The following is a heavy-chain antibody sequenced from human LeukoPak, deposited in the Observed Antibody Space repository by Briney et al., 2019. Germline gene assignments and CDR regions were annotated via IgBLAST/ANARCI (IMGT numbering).Heavy chain of an antibody. Sequence: SETLSLTCTVSGGSISSYYWSWIRQPPGKGLEWIGYIYYSGSTNYKPSLKSRVTISVDTSKNQFSLKLNSVTAADTAVYYCASGQYTYGSGFDYWGQGTLVTASS. D-gene: IGHD3-10*01. CDR1: GGSISSYY. CDR3: ASGQYTYGSGFDY. J-gene: IGHJ4*02. CDR2: IYYSGST. V-gene: IGHV4-59*12.